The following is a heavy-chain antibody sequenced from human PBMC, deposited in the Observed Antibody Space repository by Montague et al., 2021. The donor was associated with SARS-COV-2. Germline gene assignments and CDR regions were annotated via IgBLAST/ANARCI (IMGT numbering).Heavy chain of an antibody. Sequence: SETLSLTCAVYGESFSGHYWTWIRQPPGKGLEWIGEIYHTGSTNYNPSLKSRITISVDTSKNQFSLKLRSVTAADTAVYYCASGRIELSMRVGVMTGAYYYLDVWGQGTMVTVSS. D-gene: IGHD3-16*01. J-gene: IGHJ6*03. V-gene: IGHV4-34*01. CDR3: ASGRIELSMRVGVMTGAYYYLDV. CDR2: IYHTGST. CDR1: GESFSGHY.